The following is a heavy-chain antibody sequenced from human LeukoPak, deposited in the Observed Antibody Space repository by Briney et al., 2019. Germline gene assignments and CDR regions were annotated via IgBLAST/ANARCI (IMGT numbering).Heavy chain of an antibody. CDR2: ISSSGSTK. CDR1: GFTFSSYE. D-gene: IGHD3-22*01. CDR3: ARDRDPGYYDTNGYRRINAFDI. V-gene: IGHV3-48*03. Sequence: SGGSLRLSCAASGFTFSSYEMNWVRQAPGKGLEWFSYISSSGSTKYYAASVKGRFTLSRDNAKNSLYLQMNSLRAEDTAVYYCARDRDPGYYDTNGYRRINAFDILGQGTMATVSS. J-gene: IGHJ3*02.